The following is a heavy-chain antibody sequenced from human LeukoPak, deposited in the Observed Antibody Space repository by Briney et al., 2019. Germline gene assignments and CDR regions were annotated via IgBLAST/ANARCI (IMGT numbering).Heavy chain of an antibody. D-gene: IGHD3-9*01. Sequence: GGSLRLSCAASGFTFSSYSMNWVRQAPGKGLEWVSSISSSSSYIYYADSVKGRFTISRDNAKNSLYLQMNSLRAEDTAVYYCARGAGGQPTSYYDILPPHYWGQGTLVTVSS. V-gene: IGHV3-21*01. CDR2: ISSSSSYI. CDR3: ARGAGGQPTSYYDILPPHY. J-gene: IGHJ4*02. CDR1: GFTFSSYS.